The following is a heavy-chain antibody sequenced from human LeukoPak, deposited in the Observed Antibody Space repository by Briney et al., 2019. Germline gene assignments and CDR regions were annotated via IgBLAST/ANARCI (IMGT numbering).Heavy chain of an antibody. CDR2: ISRNSRYI. Sequence: PGGSLRLSCAASGFSFSTYSMNWVRQAPGKGLEWVSSISRNSRYIYYADSVKGRFTISRDNAKNSLYLQMNSLRAEDTAVYYCARVISVAGYDYWGQGTLVTVSS. J-gene: IGHJ4*02. CDR3: ARVISVAGYDY. CDR1: GFSFSTYS. V-gene: IGHV3-21*01. D-gene: IGHD6-19*01.